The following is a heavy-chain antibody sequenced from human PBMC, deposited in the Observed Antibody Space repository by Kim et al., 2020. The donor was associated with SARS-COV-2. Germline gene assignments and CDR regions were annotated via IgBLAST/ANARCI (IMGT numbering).Heavy chain of an antibody. Sequence: SETLSLTCTVSGGSISSSSYYWGWIRQPPGKGLEWIGSIYYSGSTYYNPSLKSRVTISVDTSKNQFSLKLSSVTAADTALYYCARPTGEGVYSHGYYCY. J-gene: IGHJ6*01. V-gene: IGHV4-39*01. CDR2: IYYSGST. CDR3: ARPTGEGVYSHGYYCY. D-gene: IGHD5-18*01. CDR1: GGSISSSSYY.